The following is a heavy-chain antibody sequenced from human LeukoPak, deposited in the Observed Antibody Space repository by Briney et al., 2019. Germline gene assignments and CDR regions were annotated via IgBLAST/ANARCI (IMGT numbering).Heavy chain of an antibody. CDR3: AREVVDYYHRRDYFDY. CDR1: GFTVSSNY. J-gene: IGHJ4*02. CDR2: IYSGGST. V-gene: IGHV3-53*01. Sequence: GGSLRLSCAASGFTVSSNYMSWVRQAPGKGLEWVSVIYSGGSTYYADSVKGRFTISRDNSKNTLYLQMNSLRADDTAVYYCAREVVDYYHRRDYFDYWGQGTLVTVSS. D-gene: IGHD3-22*01.